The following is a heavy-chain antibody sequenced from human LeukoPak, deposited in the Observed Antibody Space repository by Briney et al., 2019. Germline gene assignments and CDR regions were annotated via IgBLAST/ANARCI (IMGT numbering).Heavy chain of an antibody. D-gene: IGHD6-19*01. V-gene: IGHV3-33*01. CDR2: IWFDGSIK. CDR3: ASAAGPFDN. CDR1: GLIFNTYG. J-gene: IGHJ4*02. Sequence: PGGSLRLSCVASGLIFNTYGMHWVRQAPGKGLEWVAVIWFDGSIKYYADSVKGRFTISRDNSKNTLYLQMNSLRDEDTALYYCASAAGPFDNWGQGALVTVSS.